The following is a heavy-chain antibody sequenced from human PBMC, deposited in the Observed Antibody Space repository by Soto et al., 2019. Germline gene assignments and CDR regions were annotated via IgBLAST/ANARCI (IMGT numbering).Heavy chain of an antibody. J-gene: IGHJ6*02. CDR3: ARDGGGDIVVVPAENGMDV. V-gene: IGHV1-2*04. D-gene: IGHD2-2*01. CDR2: INPKSGGT. CDR1: GYTFTGYY. Sequence: QVQLVQSGAEVKKPGASVKVSCKASGYTFTGYYMHWVRQAPGQGLEWMGWINPKSGGTNYAQKFEGWVTMTRDTAISTGYMELSRPRSDDTAVYYWARDGGGDIVVVPAENGMDVWGQGTTVTVSS.